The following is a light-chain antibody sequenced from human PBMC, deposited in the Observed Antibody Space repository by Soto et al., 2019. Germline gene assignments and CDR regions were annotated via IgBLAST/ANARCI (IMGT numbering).Light chain of an antibody. Sequence: DIQMTQSPSSLSASVGDTVTITCRASQSVFNYLHWYQQKPGRAPSLMIYDISTLQSGVPSRFSGSGSGTDFTLTISSLQPEDFAAYYCQQSYSTPITFGQGTRLEIK. CDR2: DIS. V-gene: IGKV1-39*01. CDR3: QQSYSTPIT. J-gene: IGKJ5*01. CDR1: QSVFNY.